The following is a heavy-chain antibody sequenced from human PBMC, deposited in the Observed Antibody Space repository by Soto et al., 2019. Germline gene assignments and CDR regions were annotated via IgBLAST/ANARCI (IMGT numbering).Heavy chain of an antibody. CDR2: IYYSGYT. D-gene: IGHD3-9*01. Sequence: PSETLSLTCTVSGGSIRSSNYYWGWIRQPPGKGLEWIGSIYYSGYTQYNPSLKSRVAISVDTAKNQFFLNLNSVTAADTAVYYCTGGSGDILTGSPTGNFDYWGQGTLVTVS. J-gene: IGHJ4*02. CDR1: GGSIRSSNYY. V-gene: IGHV4-39*01. CDR3: TGGSGDILTGSPTGNFDY.